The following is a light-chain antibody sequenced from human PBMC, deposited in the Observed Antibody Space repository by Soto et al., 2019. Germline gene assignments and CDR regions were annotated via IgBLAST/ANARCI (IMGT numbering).Light chain of an antibody. Sequence: QSVLTQPPSVSGSPGQSVTISCTGTNSDVGLYDSLSWYQQHPGKAPKFIIYDVTKRPSGVPDRFSGSKSGNTASLTISGLQADDEATYYCFSYAGSYTYVFGTGTKVTVL. CDR3: FSYAGSYTYV. CDR2: DVT. CDR1: NSDVGLYDS. J-gene: IGLJ1*01. V-gene: IGLV2-11*01.